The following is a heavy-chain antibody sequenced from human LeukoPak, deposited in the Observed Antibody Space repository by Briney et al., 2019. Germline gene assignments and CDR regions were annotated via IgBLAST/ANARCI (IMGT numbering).Heavy chain of an antibody. CDR1: GYTFTGYY. Sequence: ASVKVSCKASGYTFTGYYMHWVRQAPGQGLGWMGWINPNSGGTNYAQKFQGRVTMTRDTSISTAYMELSRLRSDDTAVYYCARADFGGFGELLSWGQGTLVTVSS. V-gene: IGHV1-2*02. CDR3: ARADFGGFGELLS. J-gene: IGHJ4*02. CDR2: INPNSGGT. D-gene: IGHD3-10*01.